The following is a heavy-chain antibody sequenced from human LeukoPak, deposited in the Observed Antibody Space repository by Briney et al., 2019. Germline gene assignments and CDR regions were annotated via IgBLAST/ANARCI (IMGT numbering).Heavy chain of an antibody. CDR1: GFTFNNYG. J-gene: IGHJ5*02. V-gene: IGHV3-23*01. Sequence: GGSLRLSCAASGFTFNNYGLIWVRQAPGKGLEWVAAISNDGGGAMYAAFVEGRFTISRDNSKNTLFLQMNSLRAEDSALYYCAKGSSGYFADLWGQGTLVTVSS. CDR3: AKGSSGYFADL. CDR2: ISNDGGGA. D-gene: IGHD3-22*01.